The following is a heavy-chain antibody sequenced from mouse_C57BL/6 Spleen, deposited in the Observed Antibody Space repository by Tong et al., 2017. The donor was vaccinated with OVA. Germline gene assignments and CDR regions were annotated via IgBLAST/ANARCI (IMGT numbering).Heavy chain of an antibody. CDR1: GYTFTSYW. J-gene: IGHJ2*01. CDR2: INPSNGGT. D-gene: IGHD1-1*01. Sequence: VQLQESGTELVKPGASVKLSCKASGYTFTSYWMHWVKQRPGQGLEWIGNINPSNGGTNYNEKFKSKATLTVDKSSSTAYMKLSSLTSEDSAVYYCARDYYGSSWGYYFDYWGQGTTLTVSS. V-gene: IGHV1-53*01. CDR3: ARDYYGSSWGYYFDY.